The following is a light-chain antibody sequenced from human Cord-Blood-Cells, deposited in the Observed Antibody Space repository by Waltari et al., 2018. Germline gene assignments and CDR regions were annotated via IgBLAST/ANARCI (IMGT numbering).Light chain of an antibody. Sequence: QSALTQPASVSGSPGQSITISCTGTRSDVGGYNYVSWYQQHPGKAPKLMTYDVSNRPAGVSNRFAGSKAGNTASLTISGLQAEDEADYYCSSYTSSSTLVVFGGGTKLTVL. CDR1: RSDVGGYNY. CDR3: SSYTSSSTLVV. V-gene: IGLV2-14*01. J-gene: IGLJ2*01. CDR2: DVS.